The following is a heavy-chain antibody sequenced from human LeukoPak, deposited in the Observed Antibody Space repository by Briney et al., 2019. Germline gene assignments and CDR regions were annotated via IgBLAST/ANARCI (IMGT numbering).Heavy chain of an antibody. Sequence: SETLSLTCTVSGGSISSYYWSWIRQPPGKGLGWIGYIYYSGSTNYNPSLKSRVTISVDTSKNQFSLKLSSVTAADTAVYYCARHSGSGYYDYWGQGTLVTVSS. J-gene: IGHJ4*02. CDR3: ARHSGSGYYDY. D-gene: IGHD3-22*01. V-gene: IGHV4-59*08. CDR1: GGSISSYY. CDR2: IYYSGST.